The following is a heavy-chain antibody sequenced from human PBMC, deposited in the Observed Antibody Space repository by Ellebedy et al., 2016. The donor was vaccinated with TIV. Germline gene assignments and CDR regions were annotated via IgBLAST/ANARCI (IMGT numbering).Heavy chain of an antibody. D-gene: IGHD2-2*01. V-gene: IGHV3-33*08. CDR3: ARDGLGYCSSTSCLNYYYYYGMDV. J-gene: IGHJ6*02. CDR1: GFTFSSYG. Sequence: GESLKISCAASGFTFSSYGMHWVRQAPGKGLEWVAVIWYDGSNKYYADSVKGRFTISRDNSKNTLYLQMNSLRAEDTAVYYCARDGLGYCSSTSCLNYYYYYGMDVWGQGTTVTVSS. CDR2: IWYDGSNK.